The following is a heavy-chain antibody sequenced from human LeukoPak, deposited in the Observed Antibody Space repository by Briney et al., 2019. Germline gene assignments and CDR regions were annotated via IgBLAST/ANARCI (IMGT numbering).Heavy chain of an antibody. CDR2: ISSSGSTI. CDR1: EFTFSSYE. J-gene: IGHJ4*02. D-gene: IGHD6-13*01. CDR3: ARAPTSEQQLQFDY. Sequence: GGSLRLSCAASEFTFSSYEMNWVRQAPGKGLEWVSYISSSGSTIYYADSVKGRFTISRDNAKNSLYLQMNSLRTEDTAVYYCARAPTSEQQLQFDYWGQGTLVTVSS. V-gene: IGHV3-48*03.